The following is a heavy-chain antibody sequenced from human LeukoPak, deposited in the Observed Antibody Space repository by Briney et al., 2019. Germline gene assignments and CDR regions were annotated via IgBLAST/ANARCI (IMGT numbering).Heavy chain of an antibody. CDR1: GFTVSSNY. CDR2: IYGGGST. D-gene: IGHD2-8*02. V-gene: IGHV3-53*01. J-gene: IGHJ6*03. CDR3: ARGTDSSYYYMDV. Sequence: PGGSLRLSCAASGFTVSSNYMSWVRQAPGKGLEWVSVIYGGGSTYYADSVRGRFTISRDNSKNTLFLQMNSLRAEDTAVYYCARGTDSSYYYMDVWGRGTTVTVSS.